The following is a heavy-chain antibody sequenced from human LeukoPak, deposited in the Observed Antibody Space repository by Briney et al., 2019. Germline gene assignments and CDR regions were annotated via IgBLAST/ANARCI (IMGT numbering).Heavy chain of an antibody. J-gene: IGHJ4*02. Sequence: PSETLSLTCTVSGGSISSYYWSWIRQPAGKGLEWIGRIYTSGSTNYNPSLKSRVTISVDKSKNQFSLKPSSVTAADTAVYYCARVRQWLFDYWGQGTLVTVSS. CDR2: IYTSGST. CDR3: ARVRQWLFDY. CDR1: GGSISSYY. V-gene: IGHV4-4*07. D-gene: IGHD6-19*01.